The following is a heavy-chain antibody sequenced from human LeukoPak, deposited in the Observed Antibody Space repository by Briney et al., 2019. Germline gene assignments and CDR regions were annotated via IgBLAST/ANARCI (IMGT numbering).Heavy chain of an antibody. CDR1: GGSFSGYY. D-gene: IGHD6-19*01. V-gene: IGHV4-34*01. J-gene: IGHJ3*02. Sequence: SETLSLTCAVYGGSFSGYYWRCIRQPPGKGLEWFGYFNHSGSPNYNPSLKSRRHITEDTSKTQFPLKLSSVTAANTAVYCCARVKISQSHAFDIWGQGTMVTVSS. CDR2: FNHSGSP. CDR3: ARVKISQSHAFDI.